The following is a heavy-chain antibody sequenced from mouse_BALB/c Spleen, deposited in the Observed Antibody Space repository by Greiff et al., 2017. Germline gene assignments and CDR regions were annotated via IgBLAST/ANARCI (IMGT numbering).Heavy chain of an antibody. J-gene: IGHJ3*01. CDR2: IYPGSGST. Sequence: LKQPGSELVRPGASVKLSCKASGYTFTSYWMHWVKQRPGQGLEWIGNIYPGSGSTNYDEKFKSKATLTVDTSSSTAYMQLSSLTSEDSAVNYCARSTMITAWFAYWGQGTLVTVSA. CDR3: ARSTMITAWFAY. V-gene: IGHV1S22*01. D-gene: IGHD2-4*01. CDR1: GYTFTSYW.